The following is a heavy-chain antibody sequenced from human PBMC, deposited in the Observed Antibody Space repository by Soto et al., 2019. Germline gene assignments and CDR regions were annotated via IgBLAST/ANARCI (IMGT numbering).Heavy chain of an antibody. Sequence: SVKVSCKASGGTFSSYAISWVRQAPGQGLEWMGGIIPIFGTANYAQKFQGRVTITADESTSTAYMELSSLRSEDTAVYYCTTDSREDSSGYHGFFQHWGQGTLVTVSS. J-gene: IGHJ1*01. CDR1: GGTFSSYA. V-gene: IGHV1-69*13. D-gene: IGHD3-22*01. CDR2: IIPIFGTA. CDR3: TTDSREDSSGYHGFFQH.